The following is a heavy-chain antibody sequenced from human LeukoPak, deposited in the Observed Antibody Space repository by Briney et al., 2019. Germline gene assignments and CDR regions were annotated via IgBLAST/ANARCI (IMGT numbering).Heavy chain of an antibody. CDR1: GGSINGYY. V-gene: IGHV4-59*01. D-gene: IGHD4-17*01. J-gene: IGHJ5*02. CDR3: ARVLRWAVTSNWFEP. CDR2: ISDSGST. Sequence: KASETLSLTCTVSGGSINGYYWTWVRQPPGKGLEWIGYISDSGSTNYNPSLKSRVTMSVDSSNTEFSLRLNSVTAADTAVYYCARVLRWAVTSNWFEPWGQGTLVTVSS.